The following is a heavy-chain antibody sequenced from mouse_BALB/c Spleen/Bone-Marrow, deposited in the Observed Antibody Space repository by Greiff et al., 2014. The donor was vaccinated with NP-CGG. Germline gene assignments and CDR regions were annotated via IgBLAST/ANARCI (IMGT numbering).Heavy chain of an antibody. CDR2: IRNKAYDYTT. J-gene: IGHJ4*01. V-gene: IGHV7-3*02. Sequence: EVKLMESGGGLVQPGGSLRLSCTTSGFTFTDSYISWVRQPPGKALEWLGFIRNKAYDYTTEYSASVKGRFTISRDSSQSILYLQMNTLRPEDSATYYCARFPTDYWGQGTSVTVSS. CDR3: ARFPTDY. CDR1: GFTFTDSY.